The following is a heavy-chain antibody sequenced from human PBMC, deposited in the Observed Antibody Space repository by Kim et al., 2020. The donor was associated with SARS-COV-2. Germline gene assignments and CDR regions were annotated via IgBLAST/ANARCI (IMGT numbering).Heavy chain of an antibody. D-gene: IGHD3-10*01. Sequence: ASVKVSCKASGYTFTGYYMHWVRQAPGQGLEWMGWINPNSGGTNYAQKLQGRATMTRDTSSSTAYMELSRLRSDDTAVYYCARDGLLWFGELYGGYYYGMDVWGQGTTVTVSS. J-gene: IGHJ6*02. CDR3: ARDGLLWFGELYGGYYYGMDV. CDR1: GYTFTGYY. V-gene: IGHV1-2*02. CDR2: INPNSGGT.